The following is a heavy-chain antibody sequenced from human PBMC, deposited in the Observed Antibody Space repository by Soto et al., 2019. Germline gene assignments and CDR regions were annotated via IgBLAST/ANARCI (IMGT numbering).Heavy chain of an antibody. CDR1: GDSISSSSYY. D-gene: IGHD2-15*01. Sequence: PSETLSLTCTVSGDSISSSSYYWGWIRQPPGKGLEWIGSIYYSGSTYYNPSLKSRVTISVDTSKNQFSLKLSSVTAADTAVYYCAGSYCSGGSCYMGSRYWFDPWGQGTLVTVSS. CDR2: IYYSGST. CDR3: AGSYCSGGSCYMGSRYWFDP. J-gene: IGHJ5*02. V-gene: IGHV4-39*01.